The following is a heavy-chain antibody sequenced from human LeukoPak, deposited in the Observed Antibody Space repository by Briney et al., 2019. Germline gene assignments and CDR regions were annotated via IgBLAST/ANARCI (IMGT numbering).Heavy chain of an antibody. CDR2: TYYSGTT. CDR1: SGSISSFY. Sequence: PSETLSLTCTVASGSISSFYWRWIRQPQGKGLEWVGYTYYSGTTNYNPSLKRRATISEESSKNHYTQTLSPVTAGDTAVYYCASHTAIGYSDSYFDYGGQETGDTVS. V-gene: IGHV4-59*01. D-gene: IGHD5-18*01. CDR3: ASHTAIGYSDSYFDY. J-gene: IGHJ4*02.